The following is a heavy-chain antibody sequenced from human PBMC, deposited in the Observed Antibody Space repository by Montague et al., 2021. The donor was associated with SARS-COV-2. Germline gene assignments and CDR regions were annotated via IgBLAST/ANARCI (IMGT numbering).Heavy chain of an antibody. CDR3: ARDTEGYISSWYHDY. Sequence: SETLSLTCTVSGSSISSYYWSWIRQPPGKGLEWIRYIYYSGSTNYNPSLKSRVTISVDTSKNQFSLKLSSVTAADTAVYYCARDTEGYISSWYHDYWGQGTLVTVSS. V-gene: IGHV4-59*01. CDR2: IYYSGST. J-gene: IGHJ4*02. CDR1: GSSISSYY. D-gene: IGHD6-13*01.